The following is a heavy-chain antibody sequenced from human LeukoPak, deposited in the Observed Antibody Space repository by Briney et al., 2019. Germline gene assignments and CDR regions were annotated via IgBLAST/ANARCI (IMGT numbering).Heavy chain of an antibody. V-gene: IGHV3-30*04. CDR1: GFTFSSYA. Sequence: GRSLRLSCAASGFTFSSYAMHWVRQAPGKGLEWVAVISSDGNIRSYADSVKGRFTISRDNSKNTLYLQMNSLGVEDTAVYYCTRDKGSVTDFDYWGQGTLVTVSS. CDR2: ISSDGNIR. CDR3: TRDKGSVTDFDY. J-gene: IGHJ4*02. D-gene: IGHD2-21*02.